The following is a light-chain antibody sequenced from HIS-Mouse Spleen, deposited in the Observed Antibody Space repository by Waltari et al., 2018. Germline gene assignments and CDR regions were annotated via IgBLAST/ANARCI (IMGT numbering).Light chain of an antibody. CDR3: AAWDDSLSGHVV. CDR2: RNN. V-gene: IGLV1-47*01. J-gene: IGLJ2*01. Sequence: QSVLTQPPSASGTPGQRVTISCSGSSSNIGSNYVYWYQQLPGTAPKLLIYRNNRRPSGGPDRFSGSKSGTSASLAISGLRSEDEADYYCAAWDDSLSGHVVFGGGTKLTVL. CDR1: SSNIGSNY.